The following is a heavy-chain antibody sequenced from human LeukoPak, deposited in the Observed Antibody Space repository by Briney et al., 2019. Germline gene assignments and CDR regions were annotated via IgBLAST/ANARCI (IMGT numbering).Heavy chain of an antibody. V-gene: IGHV1-2*02. CDR3: AREYYYDTSGPGGVFDV. J-gene: IGHJ3*01. D-gene: IGHD3-22*01. CDR2: VNPNTGGT. Sequence: ASVKVSCKASGYSFTAYYIHWVRQAPGQGLEWMGWVNPNTGGTNYAPKYQGSVTMTRDTSVNTAYMELSRLRSDDTAVYFCAREYYYDTSGPGGVFDVRGQGTMVIVSS. CDR1: GYSFTAYY.